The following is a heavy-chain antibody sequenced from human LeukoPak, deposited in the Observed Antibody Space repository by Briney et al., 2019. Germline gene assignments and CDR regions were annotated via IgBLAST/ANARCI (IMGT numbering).Heavy chain of an antibody. CDR1: GFTFSSYN. Sequence: GGSLRLSCAASGFTFSSYNIHWVRQATGKGLEWVSGIGTAGEIYYPGSVKGRFTISRENAKNSLYLQMNSLRAGDTAVYYCARAAYSSTWYSRYFDLWGRGTLVTVSS. CDR2: IGTAGEI. D-gene: IGHD6-13*01. V-gene: IGHV3-13*01. CDR3: ARAAYSSTWYSRYFDL. J-gene: IGHJ2*01.